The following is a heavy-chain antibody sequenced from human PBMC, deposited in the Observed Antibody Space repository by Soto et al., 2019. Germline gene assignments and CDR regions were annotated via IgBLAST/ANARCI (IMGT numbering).Heavy chain of an antibody. CDR1: GGSISSSSYY. J-gene: IGHJ4*02. D-gene: IGHD6-13*01. V-gene: IGHV4-39*01. Sequence: QLQLQESGPGLVKPSETLSLTCTVSGGSISSSSYYWGWIRQPPGKGLEWIGSIYYSGSTYYNPSLKRRATISVDTSKNQFSLKLSSVTAADTAVYYCARVGKTRPGYSSRDFDYWGQGTLVTVSS. CDR2: IYYSGST. CDR3: ARVGKTRPGYSSRDFDY.